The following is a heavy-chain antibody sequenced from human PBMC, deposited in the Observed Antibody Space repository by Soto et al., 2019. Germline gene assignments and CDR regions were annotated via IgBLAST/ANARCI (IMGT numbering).Heavy chain of an antibody. V-gene: IGHV3-21*01. CDR3: ARGPARYGSGSYYNVNYYYYMDV. D-gene: IGHD3-10*01. CDR1: GFTFSSYS. J-gene: IGHJ6*03. Sequence: GGSLRLSCAASGFTFSSYSMNWVRQAPGKGLEWVSSISSSSSYIYYADSVKGRFTISRDNAKNSLYLQMNSLRAEDTAVYYCARGPARYGSGSYYNVNYYYYMDVWGKGTTVTVSS. CDR2: ISSSSSYI.